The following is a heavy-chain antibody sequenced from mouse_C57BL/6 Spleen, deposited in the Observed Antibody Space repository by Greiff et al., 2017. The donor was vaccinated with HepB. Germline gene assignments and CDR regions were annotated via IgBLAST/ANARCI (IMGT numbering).Heavy chain of an antibody. D-gene: IGHD2-4*01. CDR1: GYTFTSYW. CDR2: INPSNGGT. CDR3: AREGYDYDAWFAY. J-gene: IGHJ3*01. V-gene: IGHV1-53*01. Sequence: VKLQQPGTELVKPGASVKLSCKASGYTFTSYWMHWVKQRPGQGLEWIGNINPSNGGTNYNEKFKSKATLTVDKSSSTAYMQLSSLTSEDSAVYYCAREGYDYDAWFAYWGQGTLVTVSA.